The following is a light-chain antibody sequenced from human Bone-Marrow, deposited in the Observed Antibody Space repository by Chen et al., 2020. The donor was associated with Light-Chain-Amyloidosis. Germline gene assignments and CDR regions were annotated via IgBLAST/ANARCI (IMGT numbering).Light chain of an antibody. V-gene: IGKV2-24*01. CDR1: QNLVHDDGNTY. J-gene: IGKJ1*01. CDR2: KIS. CDR3: MQATHFPRT. Sequence: DAVMTQTPLSSPVTLGQPASISCTSSQNLVHDDGNTYLSWLQQRPVQPPRLLIYKISTRFSGVPDRFSGSGAGTHFTLKISRVEAEDVGVYYCMQATHFPRTFGQGTKVEIK.